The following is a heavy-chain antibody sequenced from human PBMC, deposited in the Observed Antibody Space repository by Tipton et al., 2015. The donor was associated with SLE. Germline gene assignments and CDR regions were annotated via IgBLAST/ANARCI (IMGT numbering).Heavy chain of an antibody. CDR1: GFTLTDYY. J-gene: IGHJ1*01. V-gene: IGHV1-2*02. D-gene: IGHD6-13*01. CDR3: ARAEGVASSWNTGEYFHY. Sequence: QVQLVQSGAEVKKPGASVKVSCKASGFTLTDYYMHWVRQAPGQGLEWMGWINPKSGGTNYAQKFQGRVTMTRDTSINTAYMELSRLRFDDTAVYYCARAEGVASSWNTGEYFHYWGQGTLVTVSA. CDR2: INPKSGGT.